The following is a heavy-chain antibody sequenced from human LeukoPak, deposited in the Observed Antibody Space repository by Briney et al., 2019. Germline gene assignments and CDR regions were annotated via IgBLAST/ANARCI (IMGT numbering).Heavy chain of an antibody. CDR3: ARGRYSSGWSD. CDR2: ISSSSSYI. D-gene: IGHD6-19*01. V-gene: IGHV3-21*01. CDR1: GLTFSSYS. Sequence: GGSLRLSCAASGLTFSSYSINWVRQAPGKGLEWVSSISSSSSYIYYADSVKGRCTISRDNARNSLYLQMNSLRAEDTAVYYCARGRYSSGWSDWGQGTLVTVSS. J-gene: IGHJ4*02.